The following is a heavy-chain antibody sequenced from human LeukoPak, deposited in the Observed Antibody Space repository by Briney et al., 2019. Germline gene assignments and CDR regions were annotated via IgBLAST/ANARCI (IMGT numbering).Heavy chain of an antibody. V-gene: IGHV3-23*01. CDR1: GFSFSSYA. J-gene: IGHJ4*02. D-gene: IGHD1-1*01. Sequence: GGSLTLSCAASGFSFSSYAMSWVHEAPARGLEWVSSLRGNGDTFYADSVKGRFTLSRDDSWNTVYLQLNNLRVEDTAVYYCAKANWVSNADAVFWGQGTVVTVSS. CDR3: AKANWVSNADAVF. CDR2: LRGNGDT.